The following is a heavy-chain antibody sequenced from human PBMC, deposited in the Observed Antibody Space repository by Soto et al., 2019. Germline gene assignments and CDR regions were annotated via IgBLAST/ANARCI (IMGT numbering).Heavy chain of an antibody. CDR2: IDPSDSYT. V-gene: IGHV5-10-1*01. CDR3: ASIVVPAPAYGMDV. CDR1: GYSFTSYW. Sequence: PGESLKISCKGSGYSFTSYWISWVRQMPGKGLEWMGRIDPSDSYTNYSPSFQGHVTISADKSISTAYLQWSSLKASDTAMYYCASIVVPAPAYGMDVWGQGTTVTVSS. J-gene: IGHJ6*02. D-gene: IGHD2-2*01.